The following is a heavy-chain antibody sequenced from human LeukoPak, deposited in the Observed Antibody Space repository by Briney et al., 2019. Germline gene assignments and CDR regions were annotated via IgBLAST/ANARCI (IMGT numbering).Heavy chain of an antibody. J-gene: IGHJ4*02. CDR3: GRDTATALDY. CDR1: GFTLNDHY. CDR2: IKNKRGSYTA. D-gene: IGHD2-21*02. Sequence: PGGSLRLSCAASGFTLNDHYMDWVRQAPGKGLEWVGRIKNKRGSYTADYAASVKGRFTISRDDSQNSLYLQMNSPKTEDTAVYYCGRDTATALDYWGQGTLVTASS. V-gene: IGHV3-72*01.